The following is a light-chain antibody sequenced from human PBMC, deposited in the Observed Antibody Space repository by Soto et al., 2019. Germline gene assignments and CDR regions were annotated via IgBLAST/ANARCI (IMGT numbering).Light chain of an antibody. J-gene: IGLJ3*02. CDR2: VNSDGSN. CDR3: QMWGACIHWV. CDR1: SGHSSSA. Sequence: QPVLTQSPSASASLGASVTLTCTLSSGHSSSAIAWHQQQPERGLRYLMTVNSDGSNRKGDGIPDRFSGSRSGADRYLTISGLQSDDEADYHCQMWGACIHWVFGGVTKVTVL. V-gene: IGLV4-69*01.